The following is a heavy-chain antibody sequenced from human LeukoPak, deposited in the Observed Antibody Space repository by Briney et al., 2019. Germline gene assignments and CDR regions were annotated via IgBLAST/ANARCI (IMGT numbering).Heavy chain of an antibody. J-gene: IGHJ6*02. V-gene: IGHV4-34*01. CDR3: ARGRGYCSSTSCYIRLYYYYGLDV. D-gene: IGHD2-2*02. CDR2: INHSGST. CDR1: GGSFSGYY. Sequence: SETLSLTCAVYGGSFSGYYWSWIRQPPGKGLEWIGEINHSGSTNYNPSLKSRVTISVDTSKNQFSLKLSSVTAADTAVYYCARGRGYCSSTSCYIRLYYYYGLDVWGQGTTVTVSS.